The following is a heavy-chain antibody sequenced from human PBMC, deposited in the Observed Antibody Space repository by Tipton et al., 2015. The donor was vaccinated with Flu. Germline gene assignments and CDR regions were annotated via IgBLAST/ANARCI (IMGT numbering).Heavy chain of an antibody. D-gene: IGHD1-7*01. V-gene: IGHV3-23*01. CDR1: GFTFNNFA. J-gene: IGHJ4*02. CDR3: AKNLKDSHPAYDS. CDR2: ISGDANYI. Sequence: GSLRLSCAASGFTFNNFAMTWVRQAPGKRLEWVSAISGDANYIYYGDSVKGRFTTSRDNSKNTLFLQMDSLRAEDTAVYYCAKNLKDSHPAYDSWGLGTLVIVSS.